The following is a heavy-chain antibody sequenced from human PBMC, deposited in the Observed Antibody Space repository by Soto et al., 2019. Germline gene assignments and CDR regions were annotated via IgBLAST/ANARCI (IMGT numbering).Heavy chain of an antibody. CDR3: ARDIGLLGTFDY. V-gene: IGHV3-66*01. Sequence: GGSLRLSCAASGFTVSSTYMHWVRQAPGKGLEWVSLIYSGGSTYYADSVKGRFTIPRDNSKNTLHLQMNSLRAEDTAVYYCARDIGLLGTFDYWGQGTLVTVSS. J-gene: IGHJ4*02. CDR2: IYSGGST. CDR1: GFTVSSTY. D-gene: IGHD3-16*01.